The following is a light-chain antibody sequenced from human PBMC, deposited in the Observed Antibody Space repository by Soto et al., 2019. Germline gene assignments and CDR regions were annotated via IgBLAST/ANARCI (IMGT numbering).Light chain of an antibody. V-gene: IGLV2-14*03. Sequence: QSALTQPASVSGSPGQSITISCTGTSSDVGGYNYVSWYQQHPGKAPKLMIYDVNNRPSGVSNRFSGSKSGNTASLTISGLQTEDEADYYCTSYSNINTHVIFGGGTQLTVL. J-gene: IGLJ2*01. CDR2: DVN. CDR3: TSYSNINTHVI. CDR1: SSDVGGYNY.